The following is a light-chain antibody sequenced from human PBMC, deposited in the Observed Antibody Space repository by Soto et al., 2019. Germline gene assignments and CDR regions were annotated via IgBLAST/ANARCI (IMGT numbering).Light chain of an antibody. CDR2: GAS. CDR1: QSVSNNY. J-gene: IGKJ1*01. Sequence: EIVLTQSPGTLSLSPGERATLSCRASQSVSNNYLAWCQRKPGQAPRLLIYGASSRATGIPGRFSGSGSGTDFTLTITRLEPEDFAVYYCQQYGSSPPTFGQGTKVEIK. V-gene: IGKV3-20*01. CDR3: QQYGSSPPT.